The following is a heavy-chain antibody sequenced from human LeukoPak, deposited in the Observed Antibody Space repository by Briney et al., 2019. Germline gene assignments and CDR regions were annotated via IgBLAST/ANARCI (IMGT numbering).Heavy chain of an antibody. V-gene: IGHV4-34*01. J-gene: IGHJ4*02. CDR2: INHSGST. CDR3: ASRITMVRGVRLGSFDY. Sequence: KPSETLSLTCAVYGGSFSGYYWSWIRQPPGKGLEWIGEINHSGSTNYNPSLKSRVTISVDTSKNQFSLKLSSVTAADTAVYYYASRITMVRGVRLGSFDYWGQGTLVTVSS. CDR1: GGSFSGYY. D-gene: IGHD3-10*01.